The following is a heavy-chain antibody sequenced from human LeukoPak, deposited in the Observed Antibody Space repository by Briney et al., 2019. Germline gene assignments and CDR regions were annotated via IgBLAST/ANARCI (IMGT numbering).Heavy chain of an antibody. V-gene: IGHV3-21*01. CDR1: GFTFSSYS. Sequence: GGSLRLSCAASGFTFSSYSMNWVRQAPGKGLEWVSSISSSSSYIYYADSVKGRFTISGDNAKNSLYLQMNSLRAEDTAVYYCARAHLTVVVVAATCDYWGQGTLVTVSS. J-gene: IGHJ4*02. CDR2: ISSSSSYI. CDR3: ARAHLTVVVVAATCDY. D-gene: IGHD2-15*01.